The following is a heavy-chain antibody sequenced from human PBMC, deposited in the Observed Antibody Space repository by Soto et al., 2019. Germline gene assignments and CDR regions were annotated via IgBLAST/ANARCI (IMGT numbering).Heavy chain of an antibody. D-gene: IGHD3-3*01. V-gene: IGHV1-18*01. CDR1: GYTFTSYG. J-gene: IGHJ4*02. Sequence: ASVKVSCKASGYTFTSYGISWVRQAPGQGLEWMGWISAYNGNTNYAQKLQGRVTMTTDTSTSTAYMELRSLRSDDTAVYYCARDGSMYDFWSGYGFDYWSQGTLVTVSS. CDR2: ISAYNGNT. CDR3: ARDGSMYDFWSGYGFDY.